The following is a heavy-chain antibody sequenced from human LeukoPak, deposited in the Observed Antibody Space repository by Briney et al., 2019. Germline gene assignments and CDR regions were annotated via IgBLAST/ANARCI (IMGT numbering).Heavy chain of an antibody. V-gene: IGHV3-23*01. CDR2: ISGSGGST. J-gene: IGHJ3*02. Sequence: PGGSLRLSCAASGFTFSSYAMSWVRQAPGKGLEWVSAISGSGGSTYYADSVKGRFTISRDNSKNTLYLQMNSLRAEDTAVYYCAKTYYYDSRGYFYAFDIWGQGTMVTVSS. D-gene: IGHD3-22*01. CDR1: GFTFSSYA. CDR3: AKTYYYDSRGYFYAFDI.